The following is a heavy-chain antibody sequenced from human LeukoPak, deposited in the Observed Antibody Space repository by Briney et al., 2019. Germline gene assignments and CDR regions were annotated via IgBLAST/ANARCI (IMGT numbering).Heavy chain of an antibody. D-gene: IGHD3-10*01. CDR2: ISGSGGST. CDR1: GLPLSSYA. Sequence: GGSLRLSCAASGLPLSSYAMSWVRQAPGKGLEWVSAISGSGGSTYYADSVKGRFTISRDNSKNTLYLQMNSLRAEDTAVYYCAKDFVVRGVIWDWFDPWGQGTLVAVSS. CDR3: AKDFVVRGVIWDWFDP. J-gene: IGHJ5*02. V-gene: IGHV3-23*01.